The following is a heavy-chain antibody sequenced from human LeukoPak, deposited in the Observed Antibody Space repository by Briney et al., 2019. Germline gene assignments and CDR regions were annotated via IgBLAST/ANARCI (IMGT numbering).Heavy chain of an antibody. Sequence: QPGGSLRLSCAASGFTVSSNHMSWVRQAPGKGLVWVSRINIEGSTTTYADSVKGRFTISRDNAKKTVSLQMNSLRAEDTAVYYCVSDHTGHDDYWGQGTLVTVSS. V-gene: IGHV3-74*03. D-gene: IGHD1-1*01. J-gene: IGHJ4*02. CDR2: INIEGSTT. CDR1: GFTVSSNH. CDR3: VSDHTGHDDY.